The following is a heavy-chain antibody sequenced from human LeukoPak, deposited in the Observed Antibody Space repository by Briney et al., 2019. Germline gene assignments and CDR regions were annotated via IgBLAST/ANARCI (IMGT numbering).Heavy chain of an antibody. V-gene: IGHV3-53*01. J-gene: IGHJ4*02. CDR2: IYSGGST. D-gene: IGHD5-18*01. CDR1: GFTFSNYA. CDR3: ARDLDTLDY. Sequence: ETGGSLRLSCAASGFTFSNYAMSWVRQAPGKGLEWVSVIYSGGSTYYADSVKGRFTISRDNSKNTLYLQMNSLRAEDTAVYYCARDLDTLDYWGQGTLVTVSS.